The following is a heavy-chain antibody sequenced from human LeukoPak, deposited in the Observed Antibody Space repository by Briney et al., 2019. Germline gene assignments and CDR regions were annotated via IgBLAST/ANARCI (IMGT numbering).Heavy chain of an antibody. CDR3: ARATAKTYYYDSSGYYYFDY. Sequence: ASVKVSCKASGYTFTGYYMHWVRQAPGQGLEWMGWINPNSGGTNYAQKFQGWVTMTRDTSISTAYMELSRLRSDDTAVYYCARATAKTYYYDSSGYYYFDYWGQGTLVTVSS. J-gene: IGHJ4*02. D-gene: IGHD3-22*01. V-gene: IGHV1-2*04. CDR2: INPNSGGT. CDR1: GYTFTGYY.